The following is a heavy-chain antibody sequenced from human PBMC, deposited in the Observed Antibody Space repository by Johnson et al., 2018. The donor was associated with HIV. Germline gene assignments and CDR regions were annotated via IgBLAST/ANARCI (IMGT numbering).Heavy chain of an antibody. CDR1: GFTFSGSA. CDR2: IRRKGNNYGK. J-gene: IGHJ3*02. CDR3: AKDLEEGQQWLIGAFDI. Sequence: EVQLVESGGGLVKPGGSLKLACAASGFTFSGSALHWVRQASGKGLAWVGHIRRKGNNYGKEYAASVKGRFTISRDDSQNTAYLQMNSLRAEDTAVYYCAKDLEEGQQWLIGAFDIWGQGTMVTVSS. D-gene: IGHD6-19*01. V-gene: IGHV3-73*01.